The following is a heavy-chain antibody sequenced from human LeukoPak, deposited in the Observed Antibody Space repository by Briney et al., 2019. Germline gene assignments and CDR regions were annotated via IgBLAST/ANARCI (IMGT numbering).Heavy chain of an antibody. Sequence: GGSLRLSCAASGFTFSSYEMNWVRQAPGKGLEWVSYISSSGSTIYYADSVKGRFTISRDNSKNTLYLQMSSLRAEDTAVYYCANVIIVAAGYEYFQHWGQGTLVSVSS. CDR1: GFTFSSYE. CDR2: ISSSGSTI. CDR3: ANVIIVAAGYEYFQH. D-gene: IGHD6-13*01. V-gene: IGHV3-48*03. J-gene: IGHJ1*01.